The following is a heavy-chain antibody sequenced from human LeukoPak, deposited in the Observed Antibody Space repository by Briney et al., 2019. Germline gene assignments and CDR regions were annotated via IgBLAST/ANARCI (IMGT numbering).Heavy chain of an antibody. CDR3: AKDLAAADAFDI. Sequence: GSLRLSCAASGFTFSSYGMHWVRQAPGKGLEWVAFIRYDGSNKYYADSVKGRFTISRDNSKNTLYLQMNSLRAEDTAVYYCAKDLAAADAFDIWGQGTMVTVSS. V-gene: IGHV3-30*02. D-gene: IGHD6-13*01. CDR1: GFTFSSYG. CDR2: IRYDGSNK. J-gene: IGHJ3*02.